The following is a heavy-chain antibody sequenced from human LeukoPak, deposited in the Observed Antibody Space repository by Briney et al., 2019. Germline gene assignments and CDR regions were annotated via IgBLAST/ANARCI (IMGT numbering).Heavy chain of an antibody. Sequence: PGGSLRLSCAASGFTFSSYAMHWVRQAPGKGLEWMAVISYDEGKKYYAGSVKGRFTISRDNFKNTLFLQMNSLRFEDTAVYYCARDFYGDPHYYFDYWGQGTLVAVSS. CDR2: ISYDEGKK. J-gene: IGHJ4*02. D-gene: IGHD4-17*01. CDR3: ARDFYGDPHYYFDY. V-gene: IGHV3-30-3*01. CDR1: GFTFSSYA.